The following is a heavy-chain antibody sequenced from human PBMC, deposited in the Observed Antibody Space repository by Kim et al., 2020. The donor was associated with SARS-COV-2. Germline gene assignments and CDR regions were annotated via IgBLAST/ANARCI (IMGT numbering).Heavy chain of an antibody. CDR3: ARSGEDDYIWGSYRGFDY. D-gene: IGHD3-16*02. Sequence: QGRVTITADESTSTAYMELSSLRSEDTAVYYCARSGEDDYIWGSYRGFDYWGQGTLVTVSS. V-gene: IGHV1-69*01. J-gene: IGHJ4*02.